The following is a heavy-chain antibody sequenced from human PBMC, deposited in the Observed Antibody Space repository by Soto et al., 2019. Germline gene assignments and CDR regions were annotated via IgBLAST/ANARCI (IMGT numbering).Heavy chain of an antibody. V-gene: IGHV1-46*03. CDR1: GYTFTSYY. J-gene: IGHJ6*03. D-gene: IGHD2-2*01. Sequence: QVQLVQSGAEVKKPGASVKVSCKASGYTFTSYYMHWVRQAPGQGLEWMGIINPSGGSTSYAQKFQGRVTMTRDTSTSTVYMELSSLRSEDTAVYYCASGHAGSYYYYYMDVWGKGTTVTVSS. CDR2: INPSGGST. CDR3: ASGHAGSYYYYYMDV.